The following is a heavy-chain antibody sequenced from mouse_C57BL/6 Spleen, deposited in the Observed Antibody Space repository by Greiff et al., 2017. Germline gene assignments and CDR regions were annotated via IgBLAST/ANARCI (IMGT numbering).Heavy chain of an antibody. Sequence: QVQLQQPGAELVKPGASVKLSCTASGFTFTSYWMQWVKPRPGQGLEWIGEIDPSDSYTNYTPKFQGKATLTADTSSSTAYMPLSRLTSEDSAVYYCARGIYSDYWGQGTTRTVSS. CDR3: ARGIYSDY. V-gene: IGHV1-50*01. CDR2: IDPSDSYT. CDR1: GFTFTSYW. J-gene: IGHJ2*01. D-gene: IGHD1-1*01.